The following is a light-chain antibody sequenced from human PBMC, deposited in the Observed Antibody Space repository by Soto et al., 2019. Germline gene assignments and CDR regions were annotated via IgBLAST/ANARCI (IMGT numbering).Light chain of an antibody. CDR1: QAISHY. CDR3: LQHNTYPIS. V-gene: IGKV1-17*03. J-gene: IGKJ4*01. Sequence: DSQMTQSPSAMSASVGDIVTITCRASQAISHYLAWFHQRPGKVPKRLIYGASTLESGVPTRFSGSGSGTEFTLKMGRLQPEDFCTYYCLQHNTYPISFGGGTKVDIK. CDR2: GAS.